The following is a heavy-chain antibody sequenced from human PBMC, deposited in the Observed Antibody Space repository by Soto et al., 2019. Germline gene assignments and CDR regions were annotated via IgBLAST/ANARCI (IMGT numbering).Heavy chain of an antibody. Sequence: GGSLRLSCAASGFTFSSYSMNWVRQAPGKGLEWVSSISSSSSYIYYADSVKGRFTISRDNAKNSLYLQMNSLRAEDTAVYYCARAYCSGGSCYSGNYYYYGMDVWGQGTTVTVSS. CDR2: ISSSSSYI. D-gene: IGHD2-15*01. CDR3: ARAYCSGGSCYSGNYYYYGMDV. J-gene: IGHJ6*02. V-gene: IGHV3-21*01. CDR1: GFTFSSYS.